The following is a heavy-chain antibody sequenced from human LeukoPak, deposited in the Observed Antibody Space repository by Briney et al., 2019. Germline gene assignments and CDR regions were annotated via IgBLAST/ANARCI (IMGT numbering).Heavy chain of an antibody. CDR3: AKDVRWAGYSGGYFDN. V-gene: IGHV3-23*01. Sequence: GGSLRLSCAASGFRFSNHGMTWVRQAPGQGLEWVSAISANGGSTFYADSVKGRFTISRDNSKNTLYLQMNSLRAEDTAVYYCAKDVRWAGYSGGYFDNWGQGTLVAVSS. D-gene: IGHD3/OR15-3a*01. CDR2: ISANGGST. CDR1: GFRFSNHG. J-gene: IGHJ4*02.